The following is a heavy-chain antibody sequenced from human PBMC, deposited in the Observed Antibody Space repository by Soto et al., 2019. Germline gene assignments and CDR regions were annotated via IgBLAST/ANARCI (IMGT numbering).Heavy chain of an antibody. CDR2: ISAYNGNT. J-gene: IGHJ4*02. D-gene: IGHD5-12*01. CDR3: CAGGYNSYFDY. CDR1: GYTFTSYG. V-gene: IGHV1-18*04. Sequence: QVQLVQSGAEVKKPGASVKVSCKASGYTFTSYGISWVRQAPGQGLEWMGWISAYNGNTNYAQKLQGRVTITTDTATSTAYMELMSLRSDDTAVYYGCAGGYNSYFDYWGQGTLVTVSS.